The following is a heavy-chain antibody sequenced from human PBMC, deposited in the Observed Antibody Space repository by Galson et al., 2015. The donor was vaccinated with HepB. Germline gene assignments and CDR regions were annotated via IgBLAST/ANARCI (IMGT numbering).Heavy chain of an antibody. J-gene: IGHJ6*02. Sequence: SVKVSCKASGGTFSSYTISWVRQAPGQGLEWMGGIIPIFGTANYAQKFQGRVTITADESTSTAYMELSSLRSEDTAVYYCAASLRYFDWLPNANYGMDVWGQGTTVTVSS. V-gene: IGHV1-69*13. CDR1: GGTFSSYT. CDR3: AASLRYFDWLPNANYGMDV. CDR2: IIPIFGTA. D-gene: IGHD3-9*01.